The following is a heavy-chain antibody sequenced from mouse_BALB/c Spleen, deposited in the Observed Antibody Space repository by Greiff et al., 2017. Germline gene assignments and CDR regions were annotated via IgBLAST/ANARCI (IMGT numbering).Heavy chain of an antibody. CDR1: GFAFSSYD. CDR2: ISSGGGST. CDR3: ARPITTAPWFAY. Sequence: EVKLMESGGGLVKPGGSLKLSCAASGFAFSSYDMSWVRQTPEKRLEWVAYISSGGGSTYYPDTVKGRFTISRDNAKNTLYLQMSSLKSEDTAMYYCARPITTAPWFAYWGQGTLVTVSA. D-gene: IGHD1-2*01. V-gene: IGHV5-12-1*01. J-gene: IGHJ3*01.